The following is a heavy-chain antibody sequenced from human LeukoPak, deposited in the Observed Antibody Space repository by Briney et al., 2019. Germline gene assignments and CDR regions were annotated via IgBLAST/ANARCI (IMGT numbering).Heavy chain of an antibody. CDR2: IRSRSNSYVT. CDR1: GVTFSGSA. CDR3: ARGMLAPAGTRGSYYGLDV. D-gene: IGHD6-13*01. J-gene: IGHJ6*02. V-gene: IGHV3-73*01. Sequence: GGSLRLSSAASGVTFSGSAMHWVRQASGKGLEWVGRIRSRSNSYVTTYAASLKGRVTISRDDSKNTAYLQMNSLKTEDTAVYYCARGMLAPAGTRGSYYGLDVWGQGTTVTVSS.